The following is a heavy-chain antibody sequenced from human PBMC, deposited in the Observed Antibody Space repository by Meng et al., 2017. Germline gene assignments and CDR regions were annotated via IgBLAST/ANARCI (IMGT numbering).Heavy chain of an antibody. CDR2: ISSSSSYI. V-gene: IGHV3-21*01. J-gene: IGHJ6*02. D-gene: IGHD4-17*01. CDR1: GFTFSSYS. Sequence: GESLKISCAASGFTFSSYSMNWVRQAPGKGLEWVSSISSSSSYIYYADSVKGRFTISRDNAKNSLYLQMNSLRAEDTAVYYCARDRYGDYAFWLDYYYYYGMDVWGQGTMVTVSS. CDR3: ARDRYGDYAFWLDYYYYYGMDV.